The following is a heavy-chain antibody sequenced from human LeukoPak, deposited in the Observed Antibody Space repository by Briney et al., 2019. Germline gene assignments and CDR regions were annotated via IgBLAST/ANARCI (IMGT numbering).Heavy chain of an antibody. J-gene: IGHJ4*02. V-gene: IGHV3-48*04. Sequence: PGGSLRLSCVASGFTFSRYSMNWVRQAPGKGLEWISYISTSGNPIFYADSVKGRFTISRDNAKNSLYLQMNSLRADDTAVYYCAREGYCGGDCYVRDFDYWGQGTLVTVSS. CDR2: ISTSGNPI. CDR3: AREGYCGGDCYVRDFDY. CDR1: GFTFSRYS. D-gene: IGHD2-21*02.